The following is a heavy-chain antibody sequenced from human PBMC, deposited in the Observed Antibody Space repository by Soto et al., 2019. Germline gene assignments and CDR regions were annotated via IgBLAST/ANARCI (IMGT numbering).Heavy chain of an antibody. Sequence: GGSLRLSCAASGFPFSSYWMSWVRQAPGKGLEWVANIKQDGSEKYYVDSVKGRFTISRDNAKNSLYLQMNSLRAEDTAVYYCARGASNWGSENAFDIWGQGTMVTVSS. CDR3: ARGASNWGSENAFDI. J-gene: IGHJ3*02. CDR1: GFPFSSYW. V-gene: IGHV3-7*01. CDR2: IKQDGSEK. D-gene: IGHD7-27*01.